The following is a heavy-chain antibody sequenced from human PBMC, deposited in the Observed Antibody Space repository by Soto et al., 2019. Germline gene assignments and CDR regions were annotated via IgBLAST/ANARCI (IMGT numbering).Heavy chain of an antibody. D-gene: IGHD2-15*01. CDR2: IWYDGSNK. V-gene: IGHV3-33*01. Sequence: QVQLVESRGGVVQPGRALRLACAAAGFTFSSHGMHWVRQAPGKGLEWVAVIWYDGSNKYSADSVKGRFAISRDNAKNTLYLQMDSLRAEDTAVYYCARGQRYCSGGSCTATWYYYYYMDVCGKGTTVTVSS. J-gene: IGHJ6*03. CDR1: GFTFSSHG. CDR3: ARGQRYCSGGSCTATWYYYYYMDV.